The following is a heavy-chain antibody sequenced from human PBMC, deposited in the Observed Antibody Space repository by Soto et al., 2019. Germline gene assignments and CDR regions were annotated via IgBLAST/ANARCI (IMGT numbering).Heavy chain of an antibody. Sequence: QVQLVESGGGVVQPGRSLRLSCAASGFTFSSYGMHWVRQAPGKGLEWVAVISYDGSNKYYADSVKGRFTISRDNSKNTLYLQMNSRRAEDTAVYYCAKDQEEVGASPAFDYWGQGTLVTVSS. CDR1: GFTFSSYG. CDR2: ISYDGSNK. J-gene: IGHJ4*02. CDR3: AKDQEEVGASPAFDY. V-gene: IGHV3-30*18. D-gene: IGHD1-26*01.